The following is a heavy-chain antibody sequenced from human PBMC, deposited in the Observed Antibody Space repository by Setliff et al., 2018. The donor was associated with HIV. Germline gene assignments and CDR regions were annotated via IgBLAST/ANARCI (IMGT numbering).Heavy chain of an antibody. V-gene: IGHV1-18*01. CDR3: ARAFMSARVWFDY. Sequence: GASVKVSCKTSGYSFNTYGIGWMRQAPGQGLEWMGWISAYNHKTNLAQRFQGRVTVTTDSSTSTAYMELRSLRSDDTAVYYCARAFMSARVWFDYWGQGTLVTVSS. J-gene: IGHJ4*02. D-gene: IGHD3-10*02. CDR2: ISAYNHKT. CDR1: GYSFNTYG.